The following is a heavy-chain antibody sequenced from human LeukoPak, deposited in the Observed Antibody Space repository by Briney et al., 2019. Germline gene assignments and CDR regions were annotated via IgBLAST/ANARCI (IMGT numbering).Heavy chain of an antibody. CDR3: ARPTYYYDTSGPTMTYYFDY. Sequence: GASVKVSCKASGYTFTSYAMHWVRQAPGQRLEWMGWINAGNGNTKYSQKFQGRVTITRDTSASTAYMELSSLRSEDTAVYYCARPTYYYDTSGPTMTYYFDYWGQGTLVTVSS. CDR2: INAGNGNT. J-gene: IGHJ4*02. D-gene: IGHD3-22*01. V-gene: IGHV1-3*01. CDR1: GYTFTSYA.